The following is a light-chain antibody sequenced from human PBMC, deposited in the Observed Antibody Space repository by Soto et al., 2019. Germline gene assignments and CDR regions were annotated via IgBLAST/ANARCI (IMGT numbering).Light chain of an antibody. J-gene: IGKJ4*01. Sequence: IILTQSPDSLSLSPGERVTLSCWASQSVADNYMAWYQQKPGQAPRLLIFGASTRAAGIPDRFSGSGAGTDFTLTITRLEPEDFAVYHCQQYATSPLTFGGGTKVEI. V-gene: IGKV3-20*01. CDR2: GAS. CDR3: QQYATSPLT. CDR1: QSVADNY.